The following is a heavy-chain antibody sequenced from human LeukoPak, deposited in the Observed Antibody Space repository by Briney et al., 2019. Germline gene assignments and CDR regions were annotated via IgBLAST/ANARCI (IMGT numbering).Heavy chain of an antibody. V-gene: IGHV4-30-4*01. CDR2: IYYSGST. J-gene: IGHJ6*04. CDR3: ARGDDYYGSVYGMDV. Sequence: SQTLSLTCTVSGGSISSGDYLWSWLRQPPGKGLEWIGYIYYSGSTYYNPSFKGRVTISVDTSKNQFSLKLSSVTAADTAVYYCARGDDYYGSVYGMDVWGKGTTVTVSS. CDR1: GGSISSGDYL. D-gene: IGHD3-10*01.